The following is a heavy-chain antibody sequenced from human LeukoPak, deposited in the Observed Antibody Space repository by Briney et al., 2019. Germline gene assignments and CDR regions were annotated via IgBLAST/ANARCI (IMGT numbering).Heavy chain of an antibody. CDR1: GYTFTGYY. CDR3: ARAGDITIFGVVITGPNDY. V-gene: IGHV1-2*02. Sequence: GASVKVSCKASGYTFTGYYMHWVRRAPGQGLEWMGWNNPNSGGTNYAQKFQGRVTMTRDTSISTAYMELSRLRSDDTAVYYCARAGDITIFGVVITGPNDYWGQGTLVTVSS. D-gene: IGHD3-3*01. J-gene: IGHJ4*02. CDR2: NNPNSGGT.